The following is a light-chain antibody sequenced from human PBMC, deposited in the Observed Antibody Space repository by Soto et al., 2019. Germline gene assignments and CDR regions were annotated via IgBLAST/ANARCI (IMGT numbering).Light chain of an antibody. J-gene: IGLJ1*01. V-gene: IGLV2-14*01. CDR2: EVT. CDR3: SSYTASTPLFL. Sequence: QSVLTQPASVSGSPGQSITISCTGTTSDFSRYNYVAWYQQLPGKAPKLLIYEVTNRPSGVSDRFSGSKSGNTASLTISGLQSDDEADYYCSSYTASTPLFLFGTGTKLTVL. CDR1: TSDFSRYNY.